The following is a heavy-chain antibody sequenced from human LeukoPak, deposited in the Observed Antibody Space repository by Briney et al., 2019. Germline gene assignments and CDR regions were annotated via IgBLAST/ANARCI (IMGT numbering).Heavy chain of an antibody. V-gene: IGHV1-18*01. CDR3: ARDPPRGGYYPLIGFDI. Sequence: ASVKVSCKASGYTFTSYGISWVRQAPGQGLEWMGWISAYNGNTNYAQKLQGRVTMTTDTSTSTAYMELRSLRSDDTAVYYCARDPPRGGYYPLIGFDIWGQGTMVTVSS. D-gene: IGHD3-3*01. CDR2: ISAYNGNT. J-gene: IGHJ3*02. CDR1: GYTFTSYG.